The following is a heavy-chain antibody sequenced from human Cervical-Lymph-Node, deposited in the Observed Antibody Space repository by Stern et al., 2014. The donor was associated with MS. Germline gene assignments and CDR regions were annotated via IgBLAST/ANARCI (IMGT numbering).Heavy chain of an antibody. CDR2: INHSGST. CDR1: GGSFSGYY. CDR3: ARVRGGIAAAGCYDY. V-gene: IGHV4-34*01. D-gene: IGHD6-13*01. J-gene: IGHJ4*02. Sequence: QVQLQQWGAGLLKPSETLSLTCAVYGGSFSGYYWSWIRQPPGKGLEWIGEINHSGSTNYNPSLKSRVTISVDTSKNQFSLKLSSVTAADTAVYYCARVRGGIAAAGCYDYWGQGTLVTVSS.